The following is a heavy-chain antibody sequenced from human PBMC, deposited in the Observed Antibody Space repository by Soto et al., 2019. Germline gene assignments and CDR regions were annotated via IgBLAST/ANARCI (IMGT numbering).Heavy chain of an antibody. J-gene: IGHJ4*02. CDR1: GFTFGDCA. V-gene: IGHV3-49*04. Sequence: GSLRLSCTASGFTFGDCAMSWVRQAPGKGLEWVGFIRSKAYGGTTEYAASVKGRFTISRDDSKSIAYLQMNSLKTEDTAVYYCTRVALLWFGEPHLSYFDYWGQGTLVTVSS. CDR3: TRVALLWFGEPHLSYFDY. CDR2: IRSKAYGGTT. D-gene: IGHD3-10*01.